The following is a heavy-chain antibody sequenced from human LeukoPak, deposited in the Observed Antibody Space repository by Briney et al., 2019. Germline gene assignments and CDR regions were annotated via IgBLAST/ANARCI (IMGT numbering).Heavy chain of an antibody. CDR2: INPNTAGT. V-gene: IGHV1-2*02. CDR3: ATSDGDHKAGHYYYVRV. CDR1: GYTFTGYH. D-gene: IGHD1-14*01. Sequence: ASVKVSCKASGYTFTGYHFHWVRQAPGQGLEWMAWINPNTAGTNYAQKFLGRVTLTWDTSISTAYLEVTGLTSDDTAVYYCATSDGDHKAGHYYYVRVWGKGTSVTVSS. J-gene: IGHJ6*03.